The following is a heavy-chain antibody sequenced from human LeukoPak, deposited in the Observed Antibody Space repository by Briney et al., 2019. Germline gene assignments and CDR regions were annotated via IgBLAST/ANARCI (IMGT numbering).Heavy chain of an antibody. CDR2: ISGAGDTT. J-gene: IGHJ4*02. V-gene: IGHV3-23*01. Sequence: GGSLRLSRAASGFTFSSYTMSWVRQAPGKGLEWVSGISGAGDTTYYVDSVKGRFTISRDNSKNTLYLQMSSLRAEDTAMYYCAKDQCGSNCYGHFDYWGQGTLVTVSS. D-gene: IGHD2-15*01. CDR3: AKDQCGSNCYGHFDY. CDR1: GFTFSSYT.